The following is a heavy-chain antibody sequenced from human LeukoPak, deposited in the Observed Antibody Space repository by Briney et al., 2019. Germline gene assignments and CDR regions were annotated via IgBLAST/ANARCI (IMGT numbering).Heavy chain of an antibody. CDR3: ARKTVVPAAKDAFDI. V-gene: IGHV3-7*01. Sequence: GGSLRLSCAASGFTFSSYWMSWVRQAPGKGLEWVANIKQDGSEKYYVDSVKGRFTISRDNAKNSLYLQMNSLRAEDTAVYYCARKTVVPAAKDAFDIGGQGTMVTVSS. CDR2: IKQDGSEK. J-gene: IGHJ3*02. CDR1: GFTFSSYW. D-gene: IGHD2-2*01.